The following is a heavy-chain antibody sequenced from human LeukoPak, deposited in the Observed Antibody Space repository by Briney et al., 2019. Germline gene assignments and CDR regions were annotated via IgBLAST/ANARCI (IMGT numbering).Heavy chain of an antibody. CDR1: GYTFSSYT. D-gene: IGHD5-12*01. Sequence: ASVKVSCKASGYTFSSYTLSWLRQAPGQGLEWMGWINTNTGTPTYAQGFTGRFVFSLDSSVSTAYLQISSLKAEDIAVYYCVRQYSGYESLYFDFWGQGTLVTVSP. J-gene: IGHJ4*02. CDR3: VRQYSGYESLYFDF. CDR2: INTNTGTP. V-gene: IGHV7-4-1*02.